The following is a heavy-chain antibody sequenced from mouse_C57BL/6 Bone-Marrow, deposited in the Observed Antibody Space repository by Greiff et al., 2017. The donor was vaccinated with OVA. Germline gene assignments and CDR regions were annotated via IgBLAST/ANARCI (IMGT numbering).Heavy chain of an antibody. J-gene: IGHJ2*01. CDR2: INPGSGGT. Sequence: QVQLQQSGAELARPGTSVKVSCKASGYAFTNYLIEWVKQRPGQGLEWIGVINPGSGGTNYNEKFKGKATLTADKSSSTAYMQLSSLTSEDSAVYFCARWGYYVHRGWYFDYWGQGTTLTVSS. CDR3: ARWGYYVHRGWYFDY. CDR1: GYAFTNYL. D-gene: IGHD1-1*02. V-gene: IGHV1-54*01.